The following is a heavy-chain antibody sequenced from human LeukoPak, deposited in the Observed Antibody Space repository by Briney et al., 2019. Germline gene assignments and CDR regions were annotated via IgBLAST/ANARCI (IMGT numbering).Heavy chain of an antibody. Sequence: SGGSLRLSCAASGFTFSSYSMNWVRQAPGKGLEWVSAISGSGGNTYYADSVKGRFTISRDNSKNTLYLQMNSLRAEDTAVYYCAKDRRAGSYDYWGQGTLVTVSS. J-gene: IGHJ4*02. CDR3: AKDRRAGSYDY. CDR2: ISGSGGNT. D-gene: IGHD3-10*01. CDR1: GFTFSSYS. V-gene: IGHV3-23*01.